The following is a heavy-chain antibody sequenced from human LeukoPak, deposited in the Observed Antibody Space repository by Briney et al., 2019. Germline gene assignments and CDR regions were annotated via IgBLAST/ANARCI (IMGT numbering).Heavy chain of an antibody. J-gene: IGHJ5*02. CDR2: IYYSGST. D-gene: IGHD6-19*01. Sequence: PSETLSLTRTVSGGSISSYYWGWIRQPPGKGLEWIGSIYYSGSTYYNPSLKSRVTISVDTSKNQFSLKLSSVTAADTAVYYCARHGNIAVAGRLFSWFDPWGQGTLVTVSS. CDR3: ARHGNIAVAGRLFSWFDP. CDR1: GGSISSYY. V-gene: IGHV4-39*01.